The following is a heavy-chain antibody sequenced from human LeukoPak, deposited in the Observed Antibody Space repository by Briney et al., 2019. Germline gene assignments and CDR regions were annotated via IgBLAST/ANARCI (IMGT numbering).Heavy chain of an antibody. CDR2: ISASGGST. V-gene: IGHV3-23*01. CDR3: AKDMYSSSWYYFDY. D-gene: IGHD6-13*01. J-gene: IGHJ4*02. Sequence: GGSLRLSCAASGFTFNTYAMSWVRQAPGKGLEWVSGISASGGSTYYADSVKGRFTISRDNSKNTLYLQMNSLRAEDTAVYYCAKDMYSSSWYYFDYWGQGTLATVSS. CDR1: GFTFNTYA.